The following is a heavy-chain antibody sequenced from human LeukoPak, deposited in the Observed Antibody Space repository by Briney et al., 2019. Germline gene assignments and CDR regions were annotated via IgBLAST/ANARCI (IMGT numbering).Heavy chain of an antibody. CDR3: AREDYSGYDFYDY. J-gene: IGHJ4*02. CDR2: INSDGSSR. Sequence: GGSLGLSCAAFGFTFSSYWMHWVRQAPGKGLVWVSLINSDGSSRNYADSVKGRFTISRDNAKNTLYLQMNSLRVEDTAVYYCAREDYSGYDFYDYWGQGSLVTVSS. CDR1: GFTFSSYW. D-gene: IGHD5-12*01. V-gene: IGHV3-74*01.